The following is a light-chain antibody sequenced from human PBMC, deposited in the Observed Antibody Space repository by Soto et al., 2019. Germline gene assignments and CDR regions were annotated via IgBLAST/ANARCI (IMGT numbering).Light chain of an antibody. CDR3: QQYGSS. V-gene: IGKV3-20*01. CDR1: QSVSSSY. Sequence: EMVLTQSPGTLSLSPGERATLSCRTSQSVSSSYLAWYQQKPGQAPRLLIYGASTRATGIPDRFSGSGSGTEFTLTIGRLEPEDFAVYYCQQYGSSVGPGTKVDIK. J-gene: IGKJ3*01. CDR2: GAS.